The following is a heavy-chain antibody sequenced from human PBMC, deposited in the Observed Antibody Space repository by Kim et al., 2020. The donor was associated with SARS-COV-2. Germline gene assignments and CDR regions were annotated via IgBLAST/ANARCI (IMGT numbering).Heavy chain of an antibody. CDR3: AKGARYFDFFDY. V-gene: IGHV3-30*18. Sequence: GGSLRLSCAASGFTFSSYGMHWVRQAPGKGLEWVAVISYDGSNKYYADSVKGRFTISRDNSKNTLYLQMNSLRAEDTAVYYCAKGARYFDFFDYWGQGTL. J-gene: IGHJ4*02. CDR1: GFTFSSYG. D-gene: IGHD3-9*01. CDR2: ISYDGSNK.